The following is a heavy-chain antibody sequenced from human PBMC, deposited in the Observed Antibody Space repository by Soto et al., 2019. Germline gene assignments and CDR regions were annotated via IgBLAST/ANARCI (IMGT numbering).Heavy chain of an antibody. D-gene: IGHD2-2*01. CDR3: ARHRRGDCSSTSCYPDAFDI. CDR1: GFTFSSYG. J-gene: IGHJ3*02. V-gene: IGHV3-33*01. Sequence: QVQLVESGGGVVQPGRSLRLSCAASGFTFSSYGMHWVRQAPGKGLEWVAVIWYDGSNKYYADSVKGRFTISRDNSKNQLYLQMNSLRAEDTAVYYCARHRRGDCSSTSCYPDAFDIWGQGTMVTVSS. CDR2: IWYDGSNK.